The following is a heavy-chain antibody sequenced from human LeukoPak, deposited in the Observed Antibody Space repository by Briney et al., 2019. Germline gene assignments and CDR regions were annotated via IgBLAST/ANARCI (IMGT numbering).Heavy chain of an antibody. CDR3: ALMGDILTGYYASSGY. CDR2: ISWNSGRI. D-gene: IGHD3-9*01. CDR1: GFTFDDYA. J-gene: IGHJ4*02. Sequence: GRSLRLSCAASGFTFDDYAMHWVRQAPGKGLEWVSGISWNSGRIGYADSVKGRFTISRDNAKNSLYLQMNSLRAEDTALYYCALMGDILTGYYASSGYWGQGTLVTVSS. V-gene: IGHV3-9*01.